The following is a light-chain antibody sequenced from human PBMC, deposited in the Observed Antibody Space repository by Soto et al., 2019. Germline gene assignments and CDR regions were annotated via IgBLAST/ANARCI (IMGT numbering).Light chain of an antibody. CDR3: QQYNNWPST. J-gene: IGKJ5*01. CDR1: EPVATN. Sequence: EVVMTQSPATLSVSPGERATLSCRASEPVATNLAWYQQKPGQAPRLLISGASTRAAGISDRFRGSGSGTEFTLTISSLQSEDFAVYYCQQYNNWPSTFGQGTRLEIK. CDR2: GAS. V-gene: IGKV3-15*01.